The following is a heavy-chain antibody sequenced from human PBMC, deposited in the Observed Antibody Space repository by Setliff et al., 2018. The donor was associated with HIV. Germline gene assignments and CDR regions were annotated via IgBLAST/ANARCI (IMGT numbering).Heavy chain of an antibody. CDR2: VDPKNGKT. J-gene: IGHJ3*02. CDR3: TRSRRRLDAFDI. Sequence: ASVKVSCKASGYTFTDYYMHWVQQAPGKGLEWMGRVDPKNGKTLYAENLRGRITITADTSTDTAYMELSSLRSEDTAVYYCTRSRRRLDAFDIWGQGTMVTVSS. V-gene: IGHV1-69-2*01. D-gene: IGHD6-25*01. CDR1: GYTFTDYY.